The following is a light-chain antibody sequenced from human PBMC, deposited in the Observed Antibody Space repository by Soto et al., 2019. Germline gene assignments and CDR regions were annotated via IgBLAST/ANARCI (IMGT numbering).Light chain of an antibody. CDR3: QQTYSTPFT. J-gene: IGKJ3*01. CDR2: GAS. CDR1: QSINKY. V-gene: IGKV1-39*01. Sequence: DIQMTQSPSSLSASVGDRVTITCRASQSINKYINWNQQKPGKAPNLLINGASSLESGVPSRFSGSGSGTDFTLTINNRLPEDFATYDCQQTYSTPFTFGPGTKVDIK.